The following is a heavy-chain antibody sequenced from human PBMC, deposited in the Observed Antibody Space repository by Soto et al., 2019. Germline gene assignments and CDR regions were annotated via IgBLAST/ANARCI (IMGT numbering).Heavy chain of an antibody. CDR1: GYTCTSYG. J-gene: IGHJ4*02. CDR3: ARGQYFDWLSGLDY. CDR2: ISNYNGNI. D-gene: IGHD3-9*01. Sequence: GASVKGSCKASGYTCTSYGISWVRKAPGQGLEWMGWISNYNGNIKYAQSLQGRVSMTTDPSTTTAYMELRSLTSDDTAVYYCARGQYFDWLSGLDYWGQGTLVTAPQ. V-gene: IGHV1-18*04.